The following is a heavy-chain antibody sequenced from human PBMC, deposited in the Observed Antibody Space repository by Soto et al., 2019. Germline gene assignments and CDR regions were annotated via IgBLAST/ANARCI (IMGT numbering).Heavy chain of an antibody. CDR3: ATGVRQLNDY. J-gene: IGHJ4*02. CDR2: IYYSGST. Sequence: LSLTCTVSGGSISSGGYYWSWIRQHPGKGLEWIGYIYYSGSTYYNPSLKSRVTISVDTSKNQFSLKLSSVTAADTAVYYCATGVRQLNDYWGQGTLVTVSS. D-gene: IGHD5-18*01. CDR1: GGSISSGGYY. V-gene: IGHV4-31*03.